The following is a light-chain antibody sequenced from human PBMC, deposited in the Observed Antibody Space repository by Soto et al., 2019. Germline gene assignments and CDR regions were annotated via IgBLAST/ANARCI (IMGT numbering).Light chain of an antibody. CDR2: LGS. J-gene: IGKJ5*01. V-gene: IGKV2-28*01. CDR1: QSLLHSNGYNY. CDR3: MQALHTPLSIT. Sequence: DIVMTQSPLSLPVTPGEPASISCRSSQSLLHSNGYNYLDWYLQKPGQSPQLLIYLGSNRASGVPDRFSGSGSGTDFTLKISRVEAEDVGVYYCMQALHTPLSITFGQGTRLEIK.